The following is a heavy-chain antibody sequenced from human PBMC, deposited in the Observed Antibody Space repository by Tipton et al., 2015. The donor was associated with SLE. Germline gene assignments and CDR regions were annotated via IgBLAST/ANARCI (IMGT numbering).Heavy chain of an antibody. CDR2: IYSGGTT. D-gene: IGHD3-10*01. Sequence: SLRLSCTASGFTVSGNYLSWVRQAPGKGLEWVSVIYSGGTTYYADSVRGRFAISRDNSKNTLFRQMNSLRPEDTALYYCARGLWFGDLLEAFDVWGQGTMVTVSS. J-gene: IGHJ3*01. CDR3: ARGLWFGDLLEAFDV. CDR1: GFTVSGNY. V-gene: IGHV3-66*02.